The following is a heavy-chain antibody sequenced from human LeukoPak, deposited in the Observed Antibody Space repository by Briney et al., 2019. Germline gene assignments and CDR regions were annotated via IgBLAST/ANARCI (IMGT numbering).Heavy chain of an antibody. Sequence: GGSLRLSCAASGFTFSSYAMSWVRQAPGKGLEWVSAISSSGGSTYYADSVKGRFTISRDNSKNTLYLQMNSLRAEDTAVYYCAKALAAGGPYYYGMDVWGQGTTVTVSS. D-gene: IGHD2-15*01. V-gene: IGHV3-23*01. CDR1: GFTFSSYA. CDR3: AKALAAGGPYYYGMDV. CDR2: ISSSGGST. J-gene: IGHJ6*02.